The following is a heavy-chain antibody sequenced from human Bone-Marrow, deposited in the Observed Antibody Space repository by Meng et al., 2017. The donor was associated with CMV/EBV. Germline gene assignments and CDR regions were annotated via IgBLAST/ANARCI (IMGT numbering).Heavy chain of an antibody. CDR3: ARSEYCSSTSCYTPRLSYYYYGMDV. CDR2: IIPILGIA. CDR1: GGTFSSYA. V-gene: IGHV1-69*10. J-gene: IGHJ6*02. Sequence: SVKVSCKASGGTFSSYAISWVRQAPGQGLEWMGGIIPILGIANYAQKFQGRVTITADKSTSTAYMELSSLRSEDTAVYYCARSEYCSSTSCYTPRLSYYYYGMDVWGQGTTVTVSS. D-gene: IGHD2-2*01.